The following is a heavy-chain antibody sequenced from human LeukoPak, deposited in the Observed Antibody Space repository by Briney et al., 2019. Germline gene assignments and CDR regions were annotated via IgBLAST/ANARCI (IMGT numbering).Heavy chain of an antibody. V-gene: IGHV4-34*01. CDR1: GGSFSGYY. D-gene: IGHD2-21*01. CDR3: ARGGYCGGDCYEY. Sequence: SETLSLTCAVYGGSFSGYYWSWIRQPPGKGLEWIGEINHSGSTNYNPSLKSRVTISVDTSKNQFSLKLSSVTAADTAVYYCARGGYCGGDCYEYWGQGTLVTVSS. J-gene: IGHJ4*02. CDR2: INHSGST.